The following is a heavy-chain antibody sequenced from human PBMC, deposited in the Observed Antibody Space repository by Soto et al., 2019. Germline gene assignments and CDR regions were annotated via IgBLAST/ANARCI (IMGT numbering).Heavy chain of an antibody. Sequence: ASVKVSCKASGYTFTSYGISWVRQAPGQGLEWMGWISAYNGNTNYAQKLQGRVTMTTDTSTSTAYMELRSLRSDDTAVYYCARERSQNKLDYYYYYRMDVWGQGTTVTVSS. J-gene: IGHJ6*02. D-gene: IGHD1-7*01. CDR1: GYTFTSYG. CDR3: ARERSQNKLDYYYYYRMDV. V-gene: IGHV1-18*04. CDR2: ISAYNGNT.